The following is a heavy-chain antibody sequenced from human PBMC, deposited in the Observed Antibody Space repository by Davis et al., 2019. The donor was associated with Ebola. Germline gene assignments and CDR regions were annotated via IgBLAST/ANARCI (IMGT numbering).Heavy chain of an antibody. V-gene: IGHV3-23*01. CDR1: GFSFSTNA. CDR2: IGGDGRA. Sequence: GGSLRLSCAASGFSFSTNAMSWVRQGPGKGLEWVSGIGGDGRAYYTDSVRGRFIISRDNSKNMLYLQMNSLRADDTGVYYCAKDVHYWNSDYWGQGTLVTVSS. J-gene: IGHJ4*02. D-gene: IGHD1-1*01. CDR3: AKDVHYWNSDY.